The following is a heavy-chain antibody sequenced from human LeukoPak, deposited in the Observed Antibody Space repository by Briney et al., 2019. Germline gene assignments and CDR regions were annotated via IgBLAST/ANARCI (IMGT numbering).Heavy chain of an antibody. V-gene: IGHV4-4*07. D-gene: IGHD1-26*01. Sequence: PSETLSLTCTVSSDSMTSYYWSWIRQPAGKGLEWIGRIYTSGSTNYNPSLKSRVIMSADTSKNQFSLKLSSVTAADTAVYYCARESMGATTDYWGQGTLVTVSS. J-gene: IGHJ4*02. CDR1: SDSMTSYY. CDR3: ARESMGATTDY. CDR2: IYTSGST.